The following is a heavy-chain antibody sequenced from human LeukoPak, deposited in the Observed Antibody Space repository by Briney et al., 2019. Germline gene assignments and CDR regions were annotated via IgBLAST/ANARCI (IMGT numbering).Heavy chain of an antibody. V-gene: IGHV1-46*01. Sequence: ASVKVSCKASRYTFTSYYMHWVRQAPGQGLEWMGIINPSGGSTSYAQKFQGRVTMTRDTSTSTVYMELSSLRSEDTAVYYCARGSGSYPPLSSLDYWGQGTLVTVSS. CDR1: RYTFTSYY. D-gene: IGHD1-26*01. CDR3: ARGSGSYPPLSSLDY. J-gene: IGHJ4*02. CDR2: INPSGGST.